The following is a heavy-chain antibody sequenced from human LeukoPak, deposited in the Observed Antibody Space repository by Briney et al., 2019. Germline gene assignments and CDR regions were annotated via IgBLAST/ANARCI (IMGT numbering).Heavy chain of an antibody. D-gene: IGHD3-10*02. Sequence: GGSLRLSCAASGFTVSSKYMSWVRQAPGKGLEWVAVITYDGSEKYYAGSVRGRFTISRDISKNTLYLQMNSLRAEDTAVYFCAKDLFWAVDYWGQGTLVTVSS. CDR2: ITYDGSEK. CDR3: AKDLFWAVDY. V-gene: IGHV3-30*18. J-gene: IGHJ4*02. CDR1: GFTVSSKY.